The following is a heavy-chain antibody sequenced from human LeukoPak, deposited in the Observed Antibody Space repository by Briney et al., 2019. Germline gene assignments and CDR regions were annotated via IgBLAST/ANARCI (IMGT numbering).Heavy chain of an antibody. CDR2: IYPGDSDN. CDR1: GYSFTSYW. V-gene: IGHV5-51*01. CDR3: ARYIAVAGAVSWFDP. Sequence: GESLKISCKGSGYSFTSYWSGWVRQMPGKGLEWMGIIYPGDSDNRYKPSFRGEATISADKSISTASLQSSSLKASDTAMYYCARYIAVAGAVSWFDPWGQGPLVTVSS. J-gene: IGHJ5*02. D-gene: IGHD6-19*01.